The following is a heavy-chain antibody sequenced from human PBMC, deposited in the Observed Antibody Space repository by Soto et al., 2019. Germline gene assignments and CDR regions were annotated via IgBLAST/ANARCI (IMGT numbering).Heavy chain of an antibody. J-gene: IGHJ4*02. CDR2: IYYSGST. CDR3: ARTDYYDSSGSFGY. V-gene: IGHV4-59*01. D-gene: IGHD3-22*01. CDR1: GGSISSYY. Sequence: SETLSLTCTVSGGSISSYYWSWIRQPPGKGLEWIGYIYYSGSTNYNPSLKSRVTISVDTSKNQFSLKPSSVTAAGTAMYFCARTDYYDSSGSFGYWGQGTLVTVSS.